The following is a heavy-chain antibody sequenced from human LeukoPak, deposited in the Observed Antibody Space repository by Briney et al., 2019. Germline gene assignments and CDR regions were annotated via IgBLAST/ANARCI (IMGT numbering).Heavy chain of an antibody. CDR1: GFTLRNYD. D-gene: IGHD6-13*01. CDR3: ARRSAAAGIDAFDI. J-gene: IGHJ3*02. V-gene: IGHV3-13*01. Sequence: GGSLRLSCAASGFTLRNYDMHWVRQPTGKGLEWVSAMGTGDDTYYSGSVKGRFTTVRENAKNTVYLQMNSLRAGDAAMYYCARRSAAAGIDAFDIWGQGTMVIVSS. CDR2: MGTGDDT.